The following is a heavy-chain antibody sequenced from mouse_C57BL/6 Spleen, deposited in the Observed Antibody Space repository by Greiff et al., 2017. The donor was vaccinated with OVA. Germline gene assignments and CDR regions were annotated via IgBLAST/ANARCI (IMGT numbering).Heavy chain of an antibody. CDR1: GFTFSSYA. D-gene: IGHD1-1*01. CDR3: TREGNPFYYYGSSYAMDY. Sequence: EVQVVESGEGLVKPGGSLKLSCAASGFTFSSYAMSWVRQTPEKRLEWVAYISSGGDYIYYADTVKGRFTISRDNARNTLYLQMSSLKSEDTAMYYCTREGNPFYYYGSSYAMDYWGQGTSVTVSS. V-gene: IGHV5-9-1*02. CDR2: ISSGGDYI. J-gene: IGHJ4*01.